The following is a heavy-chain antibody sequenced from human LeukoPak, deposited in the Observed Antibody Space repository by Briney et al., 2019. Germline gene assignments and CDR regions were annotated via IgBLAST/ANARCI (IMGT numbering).Heavy chain of an antibody. Sequence: GSLRLSCAASGFKFSTFVMSWVRQAPGKGLEWVSGINDSGGRTHYADSVKGRFAISRDNSKNMLYLQLTSLRVDDTAIYYCAKGLRSSNFYYGMDVWGLGTTVTVSS. CDR2: INDSGGRT. J-gene: IGHJ6*02. CDR3: AKGLRSSNFYYGMDV. D-gene: IGHD6-13*01. CDR1: GFKFSTFV. V-gene: IGHV3-23*01.